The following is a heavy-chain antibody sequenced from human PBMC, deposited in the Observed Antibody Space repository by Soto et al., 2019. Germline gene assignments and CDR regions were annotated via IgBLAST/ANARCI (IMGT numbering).Heavy chain of an antibody. Sequence: SETLSLTCAVSCGSISSSNWWSWVRQPPGKGLEWIGEIYHSGSTNYNPSLKSRVTISVDKSKNQFSLKLSSVTAADTAVYYCARNRWELLAWRYFDYWGQGTLVTVSS. CDR1: CGSISSSNW. CDR2: IYHSGST. CDR3: ARNRWELLAWRYFDY. J-gene: IGHJ4*02. V-gene: IGHV4-4*02. D-gene: IGHD1-26*01.